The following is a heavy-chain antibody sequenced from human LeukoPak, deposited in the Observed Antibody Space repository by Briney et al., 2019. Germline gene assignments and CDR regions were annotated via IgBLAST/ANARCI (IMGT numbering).Heavy chain of an antibody. CDR1: GFTFSSYG. V-gene: IGHV3-23*01. CDR2: ISGSGGST. CDR3: AKSGYNRFDY. J-gene: IGHJ4*02. D-gene: IGHD5-24*01. Sequence: GGTLRLSCAASGFTFSSYGMSWVRQAPGKGLEWVPAISGSGGSTYYADSVKGRFTISRDNSKNTLYLQMNSLRAEDTAVYYCAKSGYNRFDYWGQGTLVTVSS.